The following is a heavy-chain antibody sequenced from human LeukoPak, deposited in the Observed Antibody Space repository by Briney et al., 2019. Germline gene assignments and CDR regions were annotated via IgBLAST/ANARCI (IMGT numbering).Heavy chain of an antibody. CDR1: GFTFSSYA. J-gene: IGHJ4*02. D-gene: IGHD3-3*01. CDR2: ISYDGSNK. Sequence: PGGSLRLSCAASGFTFSSYAMHWVRQAPGKGLEWVAVISYDGSNKYYADSVKGRFTISRDNSKNTLYLQMNSLRAEDTAVYYCARALSRDFWSDIGYWGQGTLVTVSS. CDR3: ARALSRDFWSDIGY. V-gene: IGHV3-30*04.